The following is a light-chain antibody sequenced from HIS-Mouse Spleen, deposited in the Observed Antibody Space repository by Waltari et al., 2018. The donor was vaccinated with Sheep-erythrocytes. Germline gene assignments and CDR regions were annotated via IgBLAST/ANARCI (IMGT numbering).Light chain of an antibody. CDR3: CSYAGSSTWV. V-gene: IGLV2-23*01. Sequence: QSALTQPASVSGSPGQSITISCTGTSSDVGSYNLVSWYQQHPGKAKLMIYEGSKRPSGVSKRFSGSKAGNTASLTISGLQAEDEADYYCCSYAGSSTWVFGGGTKLTVL. J-gene: IGLJ3*02. CDR1: SSDVGSYNL. CDR2: EGS.